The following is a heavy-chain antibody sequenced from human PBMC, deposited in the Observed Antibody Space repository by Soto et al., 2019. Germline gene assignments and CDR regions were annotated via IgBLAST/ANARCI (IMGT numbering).Heavy chain of an antibody. D-gene: IGHD2-21*02. J-gene: IGHJ4*02. CDR3: ARRRDSTADSYGYYFDY. CDR1: GYSFSRYA. V-gene: IGHV1-3*01. Sequence: ASVKVSCKASGYSFSRYAMHWVRQAPGQSLEWMGWIIAGKGNTKYSEKFQGRVTITRDTSASTVFMELSSLRSEDTAVYYCARRRDSTADSYGYYFDYWGQGTLVTVSS. CDR2: IIAGKGNT.